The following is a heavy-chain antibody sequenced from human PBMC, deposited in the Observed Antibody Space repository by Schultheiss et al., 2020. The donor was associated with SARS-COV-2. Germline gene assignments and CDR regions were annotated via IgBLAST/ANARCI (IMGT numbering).Heavy chain of an antibody. CDR2: ISAYNGNT. V-gene: IGHV1-18*01. Sequence: ASVKVSCKASGYTFTSYDINWVRQAPGQGLEWMGWISAYNGNTNYAQKLQGRVTMTTDTSTSTAYMELRSLRSDDTAVYYCAREEGSSWYLLGQVTAISDYWGQGTLVTVSS. J-gene: IGHJ4*02. D-gene: IGHD6-13*01. CDR3: AREEGSSWYLLGQVTAISDY. CDR1: GYTFTSYD.